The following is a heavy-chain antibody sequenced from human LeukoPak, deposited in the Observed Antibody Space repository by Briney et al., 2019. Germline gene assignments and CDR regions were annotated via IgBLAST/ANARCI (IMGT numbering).Heavy chain of an antibody. V-gene: IGHV5-51*01. CDR2: IYPGDPDI. D-gene: IGHD5-18*01. CDR1: GYSFTSYW. CDR3: VRQDTAMVLDAFDI. Sequence: GESLKISCQGSGYSFTSYWIGWVRQMPGKGLEWMAIIYPGDPDIRYSPSFQGQVTISADKSISTAYLQWSSLKASDTAMYYCVRQDTAMVLDAFDIWGQGTMVTVSS. J-gene: IGHJ3*02.